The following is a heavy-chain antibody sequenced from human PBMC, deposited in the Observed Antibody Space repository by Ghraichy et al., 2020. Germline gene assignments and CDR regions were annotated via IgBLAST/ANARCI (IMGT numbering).Heavy chain of an antibody. J-gene: IGHJ2*01. Sequence: GGSLRLSCAASGFTFSSYSMNWVRQAPGKGLEWVSSISSSSSYIYYADSVKGRFTISRDNAKNSLYLQMNSLRAEDTAVYYCARTTVVADWYFDLWGRGTLVTVSS. CDR3: ARTTVVADWYFDL. D-gene: IGHD4-23*01. CDR1: GFTFSSYS. V-gene: IGHV3-21*01. CDR2: ISSSSSYI.